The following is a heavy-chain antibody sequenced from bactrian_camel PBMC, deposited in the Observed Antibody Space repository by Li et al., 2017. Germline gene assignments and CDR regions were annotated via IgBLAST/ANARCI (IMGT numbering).Heavy chain of an antibody. CDR1: GPRNRRYC. J-gene: IGHJ4*01. Sequence: VQLVESGGDLVQPGGSLRLSCTASGPRNRRYCMSWVRQAPGKGLEWVSVINRGGGTAYYADSVKGRFTISRDNAKNTLYLQMIGLEPEDTAVYYCTTAAFGYWGRGTQVTVS. D-gene: IGHD1*01. CDR2: INRGGGTA. V-gene: IGHV3S40*01. CDR3: TTAAFGY.